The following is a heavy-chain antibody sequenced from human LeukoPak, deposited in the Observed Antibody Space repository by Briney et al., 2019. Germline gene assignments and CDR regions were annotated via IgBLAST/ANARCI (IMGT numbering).Heavy chain of an antibody. CDR2: IYSGGTT. CDR3: ARDRGSYAWDY. J-gene: IGHJ4*02. D-gene: IGHD5-12*01. CDR1: GFTVSSNY. Sequence: GGSLRLSCAASGFTVSSNYMNWVRQAPGRGLEWVSVIYSGGTTYYADSVKGRFTISRDNSKNTLYLQMNSLRPEDTAVYYCARDRGSYAWDYWGQGTLVTVSS. V-gene: IGHV3-66*02.